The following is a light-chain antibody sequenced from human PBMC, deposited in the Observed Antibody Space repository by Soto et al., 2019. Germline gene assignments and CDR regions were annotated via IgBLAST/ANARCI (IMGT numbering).Light chain of an antibody. V-gene: IGKV3-11*01. CDR3: QKRSNWPPVIT. Sequence: EIVLTQSPATLSLSPGERATLSCRASQSFSSYLAWYQQKPCQAPRLLIYDASKRATGIPARFSGRGSGTDCTLTISSLGPEDFAVYYCQKRSNWPPVITFGQGTRLEIK. CDR1: QSFSSY. CDR2: DAS. J-gene: IGKJ5*01.